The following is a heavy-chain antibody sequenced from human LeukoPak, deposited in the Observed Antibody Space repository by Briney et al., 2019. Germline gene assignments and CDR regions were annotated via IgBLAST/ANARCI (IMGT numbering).Heavy chain of an antibody. CDR1: GYTFTAYY. Sequence: ASVKVSCKAFGYTFTAYYMHWVRQAPGQGLEWMGWISAYNGNTNYAQKLQGRVTMTTDTSTSTAYMELRSLRSDDTAVYYCARADSYYYGSGSYGSYFDYWGQGTLVTVSS. CDR2: ISAYNGNT. V-gene: IGHV1-18*04. J-gene: IGHJ4*02. CDR3: ARADSYYYGSGSYGSYFDY. D-gene: IGHD3-10*01.